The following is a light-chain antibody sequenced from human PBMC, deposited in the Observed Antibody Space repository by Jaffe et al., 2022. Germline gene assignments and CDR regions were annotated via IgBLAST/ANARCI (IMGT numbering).Light chain of an antibody. Sequence: EIVMTQSPDTLSVSPGESATLSCRASQSISTNLAWYQQKPGQAPRLLIYGASTRATDIPPRFSGSGSGTEFTLTISSLKSEDFALYYCQQYNNWPPWTFGQGTKVEIK. CDR1: QSISTN. V-gene: IGKV3-15*01. J-gene: IGKJ1*01. CDR2: GAS. CDR3: QQYNNWPPWT.